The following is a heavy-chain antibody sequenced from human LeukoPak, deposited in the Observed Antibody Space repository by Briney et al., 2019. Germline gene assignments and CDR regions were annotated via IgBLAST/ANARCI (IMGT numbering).Heavy chain of an antibody. Sequence: PGGSLRLSCAASGFTFSNYWMHWVRQAPGKGLVWVSRINSDGTTTTYADSVKGRFTISRDNAKNTLYLQMNSLRDEDTAVYYCARDPHGYWWFDPWGQGTLVTVSS. CDR2: INSDGTTT. V-gene: IGHV3-74*01. CDR1: GFTFSNYW. D-gene: IGHD5-18*01. J-gene: IGHJ5*02. CDR3: ARDPHGYWWFDP.